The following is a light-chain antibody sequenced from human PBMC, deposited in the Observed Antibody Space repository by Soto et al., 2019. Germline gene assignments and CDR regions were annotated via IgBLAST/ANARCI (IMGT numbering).Light chain of an antibody. CDR1: QSVGSN. CDR2: GAS. CDR3: QQHNGWPLT. V-gene: IGKV3-15*01. Sequence: EIVMTQSPATLSVSPGERATLSCRGSQSVGSNLAWYQQKPGQAPRLLIYGASTRATGVPARFSGSGSGTGFTFTISSLQSEDFAVYYCQQHNGWPLTFGGGTKVEI. J-gene: IGKJ4*01.